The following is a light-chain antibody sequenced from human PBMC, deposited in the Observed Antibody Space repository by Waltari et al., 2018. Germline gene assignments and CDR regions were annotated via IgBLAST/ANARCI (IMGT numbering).Light chain of an antibody. CDR2: RND. J-gene: IGLJ2*01. CDR3: AAWDDSLSGVL. CDR1: SSNIGSNY. Sequence: QSVLTQPTSASGTPGQRVTISCSGSSSNIGSNYVYWYQQFPGTAPKLLIYRNDQRPSGVPDRFSGSKSGTSASLAISGLRSEDEADYSCAAWDDSLSGVLFGGGTRLTVL. V-gene: IGLV1-47*01.